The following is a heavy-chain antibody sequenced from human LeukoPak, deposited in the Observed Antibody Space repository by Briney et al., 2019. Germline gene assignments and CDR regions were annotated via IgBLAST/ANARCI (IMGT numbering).Heavy chain of an antibody. CDR3: ARQIRRGFYYDSSGFHDFDY. J-gene: IGHJ4*02. CDR2: ISYIGST. CDR1: GGSISSNTYY. V-gene: IGHV4-39*01. D-gene: IGHD3-22*01. Sequence: PSETLSLTCTVSGGSISSNTYYWGWIRQPPGKGLEWIGSISYIGSTYYNPSLKSRVTISVDTSKNQFSLKLTSVTAADTAVHYCARQIRRGFYYDSSGFHDFDYWGQGALVTVSS.